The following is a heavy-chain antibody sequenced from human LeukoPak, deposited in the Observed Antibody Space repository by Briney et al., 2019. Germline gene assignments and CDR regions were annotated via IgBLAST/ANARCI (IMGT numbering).Heavy chain of an antibody. V-gene: IGHV3-23*01. CDR1: GFTFSSYA. J-gene: IGHJ4*02. Sequence: SGGSLRLSCAASGFTFSSYAMTWVRQAPGKGLEWVSAISGSGGGIYYADSVKGRFTISRDNSKNTLYLQMNSLRAEDTAVYYCAKGIGAASDYWGQGTLVTVSS. D-gene: IGHD6-13*01. CDR3: AKGIGAASDY. CDR2: ISGSGGGI.